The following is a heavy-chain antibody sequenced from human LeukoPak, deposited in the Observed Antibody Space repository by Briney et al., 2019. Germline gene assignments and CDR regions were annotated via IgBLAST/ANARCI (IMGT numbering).Heavy chain of an antibody. CDR3: ARALYRGGWYYFDY. CDR1: GGSFSGYY. CDR2: INHSGST. Sequence: SETLSLTCAVYGGSFSGYYWSWIRQPPGKGLEWIGEINHSGSTNYNPSLKSRVTISVDTSKNQFSLKLSSVTAADTAVYYCARALYRGGWYYFDYWGQGTLVTVSS. V-gene: IGHV4-34*01. D-gene: IGHD6-19*01. J-gene: IGHJ4*02.